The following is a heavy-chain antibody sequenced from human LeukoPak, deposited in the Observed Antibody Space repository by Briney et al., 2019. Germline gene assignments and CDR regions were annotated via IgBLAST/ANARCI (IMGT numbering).Heavy chain of an antibody. CDR3: ATSTSRAKNWFDP. V-gene: IGHV3-74*01. Sequence: PGGSLRLSCAASGFTFSSYWMHWVRQAPGKGLVWVSRINSDGGSTSYADSVKGRFTISRDNAKNTLYLQMNSLRAEDTAVYYCATSTSRAKNWFDPWGQGTLVTVSS. D-gene: IGHD2-2*01. CDR1: GFTFSSYW. CDR2: INSDGGST. J-gene: IGHJ5*02.